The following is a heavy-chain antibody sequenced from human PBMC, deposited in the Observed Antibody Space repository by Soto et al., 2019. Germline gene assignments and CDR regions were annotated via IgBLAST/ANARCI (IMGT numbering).Heavy chain of an antibody. CDR1: GGSISSYY. J-gene: IGHJ4*02. D-gene: IGHD6-13*01. Sequence: SETLSLTCTVSGGSISSYYCSWIRQHPGKGLEWIGYIYYSGSTYYNPSLKSRVTISVDTPKNQFSLKLSSVTAADTAVYYCARVDSSSWYYFDYWGQGTLVTVSS. V-gene: IGHV4-59*12. CDR3: ARVDSSSWYYFDY. CDR2: IYYSGST.